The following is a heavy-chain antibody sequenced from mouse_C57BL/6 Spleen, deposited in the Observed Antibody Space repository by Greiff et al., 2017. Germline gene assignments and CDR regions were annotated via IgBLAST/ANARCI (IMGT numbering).Heavy chain of an antibody. V-gene: IGHV2-3*01. CDR1: GFSLTSYG. CDR2: IWGDGST. CDR3: AKGRLRRDYDAMDY. D-gene: IGHD2-4*01. Sequence: VQLQESGPGLVAPSQSLSITCTVSGFSLTSYGVSWVRQPPGKGLEWLGVIWGDGSTNYHSALISRLSISKDNSKSQVFLKLNRLQTDDTATYYCAKGRLRRDYDAMDYWGQGTSVTVSS. J-gene: IGHJ4*01.